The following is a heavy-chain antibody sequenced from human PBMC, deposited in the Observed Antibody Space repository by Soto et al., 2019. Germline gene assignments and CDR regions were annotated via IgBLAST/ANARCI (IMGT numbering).Heavy chain of an antibody. CDR1: GGSISSYY. J-gene: IGHJ4*02. D-gene: IGHD6-13*01. V-gene: IGHV4-59*08. CDR3: ARHRDIAAAGTFDY. Sequence: SETLSLTCTVSGGSISSYYWSWIRQPPGKGLEWIGYIYYSGSTNYNPSLKSRVTISVDTSKNQFSLKLSSVTAADTAVYYCARHRDIAAAGTFDYWGQGTLVTVS. CDR2: IYYSGST.